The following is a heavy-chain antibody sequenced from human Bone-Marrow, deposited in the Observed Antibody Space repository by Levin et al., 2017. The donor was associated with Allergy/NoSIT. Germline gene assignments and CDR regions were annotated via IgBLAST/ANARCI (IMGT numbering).Heavy chain of an antibody. Sequence: GESLKISCAASGFTFSNYWMHWVRQAPGKGLVWVSRINGDGKTTTYADSVRGRFTISRDNAKNTLYLHINSLRGEDTAVYYCTRPTRGDAFDIWGQGTRVTVSS. CDR3: TRPTRGDAFDI. CDR1: GFTFSNYW. V-gene: IGHV3-74*03. J-gene: IGHJ3*02. D-gene: IGHD2-15*01. CDR2: INGDGKTT.